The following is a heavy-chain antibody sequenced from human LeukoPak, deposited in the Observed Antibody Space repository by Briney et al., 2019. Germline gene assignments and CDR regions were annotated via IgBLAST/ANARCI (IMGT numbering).Heavy chain of an antibody. CDR2: VSAYADNT. Sequence: GASVKVSCKTSGYSFINYGITWVRHAPGQGLEWMGWVSAYADNTNYVQKFQGRVSMTTDTSTNTAYMELRSLRPDDTAVYYCARDCIGCHGFDFWGQGTLVTVSS. D-gene: IGHD2-15*01. CDR3: ARDCIGCHGFDF. CDR1: GYSFINYG. J-gene: IGHJ4*02. V-gene: IGHV1-18*01.